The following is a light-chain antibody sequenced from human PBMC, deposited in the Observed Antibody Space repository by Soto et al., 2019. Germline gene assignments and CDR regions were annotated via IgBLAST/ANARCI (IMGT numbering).Light chain of an antibody. J-gene: IGLJ2*01. CDR3: QSYDSSLSGVV. CDR2: GNS. Sequence: QSVLTQPPSVSGAPGQRVTISCTGSSSNIGAGYDVHWYQQLPGTAPKLLIYGNSNRPSGVPDRFSGSKSGTSASLAITGHQAADEGDYYCQSYDSSLSGVVFGGGTKLTVL. CDR1: SSNIGAGYD. V-gene: IGLV1-40*01.